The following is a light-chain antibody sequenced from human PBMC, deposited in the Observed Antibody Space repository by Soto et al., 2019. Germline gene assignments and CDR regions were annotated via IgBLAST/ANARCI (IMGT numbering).Light chain of an antibody. CDR3: QQRSTWPFT. CDR2: DAS. V-gene: IGKV3-11*01. CDR1: QRVSSF. Sequence: EIVLTQSPATLSLSPGERATLSCKSSQRVSSFLGWYHQKPGQPPRLLIYDASSRATGIPARFSGGRSDTKVSIPISSREHDDFAVYYCQQRSTWPFTFGPGTKVEIK. J-gene: IGKJ3*01.